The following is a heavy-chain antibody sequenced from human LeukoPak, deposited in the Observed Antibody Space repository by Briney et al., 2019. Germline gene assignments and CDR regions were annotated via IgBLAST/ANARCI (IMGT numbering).Heavy chain of an antibody. CDR2: IKSKTDGGTT. CDR1: GFTFSNAW. Sequence: GGSLRLSCAASGFTFSNAWMSWVRQAPGKGLEWVGRIKSKTDGGTTDYAAPVKGRFTISRDDSKNTLYLQMNSLKTEDTAVYYCTTGRWELLSAFDIWGQGTMVTVSS. V-gene: IGHV3-15*01. J-gene: IGHJ3*02. CDR3: TTGRWELLSAFDI. D-gene: IGHD1-26*01.